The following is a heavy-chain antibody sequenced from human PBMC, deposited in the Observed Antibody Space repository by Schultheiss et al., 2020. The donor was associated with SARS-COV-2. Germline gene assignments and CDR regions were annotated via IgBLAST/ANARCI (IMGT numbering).Heavy chain of an antibody. Sequence: GGSLRLSCAASGFTFSSYEMNWVRQAPGKGLEWVSYISSSGSTIYYADSVKGRFTISRDNTKNSLYLQMNSLRAEDTAVYYCARLNWPREAVAVYYFDYWGQGTLVTVSS. CDR1: GFTFSSYE. CDR2: ISSSGSTI. J-gene: IGHJ4*02. CDR3: ARLNWPREAVAVYYFDY. V-gene: IGHV3-48*03. D-gene: IGHD6-19*01.